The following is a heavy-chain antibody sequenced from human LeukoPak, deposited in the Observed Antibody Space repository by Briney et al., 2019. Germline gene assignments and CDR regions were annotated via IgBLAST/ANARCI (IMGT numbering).Heavy chain of an antibody. D-gene: IGHD5-24*01. CDR3: ARGDGYNWGFFDY. CDR1: GFTFSSYW. CDR2: IWYDGSNK. Sequence: PGGSLRLSCAASGFTFSSYWMHWVRQAPGKGLEWVAVIWYDGSNKYYADSVKGRFTISRDNSKNTLYLQMNSLRAEDTAVYYCARGDGYNWGFFDYWGQGTLVTVSS. V-gene: IGHV3-33*08. J-gene: IGHJ4*02.